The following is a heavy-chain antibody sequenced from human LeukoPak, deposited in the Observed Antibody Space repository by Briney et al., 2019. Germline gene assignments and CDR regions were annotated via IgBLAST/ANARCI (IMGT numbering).Heavy chain of an antibody. Sequence: SETLSLTCTVSGGSISSYYWSWIRQPPGKGLEWIGYIYYSGSTNYNPSLKSRVTISVDTSKNQFSLKLSSVTAADTAVYYCARDTLAGYYYYGMDVWGQGTTVTVSS. J-gene: IGHJ6*02. CDR3: ARDTLAGYYYYGMDV. CDR2: IYYSGST. V-gene: IGHV4-59*01. CDR1: GGSISSYY.